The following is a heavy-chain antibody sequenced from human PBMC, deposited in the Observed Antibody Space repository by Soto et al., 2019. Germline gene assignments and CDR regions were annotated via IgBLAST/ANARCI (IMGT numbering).Heavy chain of an antibody. Sequence: GGSLRLSCAASGFTFSSYSMNWVRQAPGKGLEWVSYISSSSSTIYYADSVKGRFTISRDNAKNSLYLQMNSLRAEDTAVYYCASSEDSGYPPESSNWFDPWGQGTLVTVSS. CDR3: ASSEDSGYPPESSNWFDP. V-gene: IGHV3-48*01. J-gene: IGHJ5*02. CDR2: ISSSSSTI. CDR1: GFTFSSYS. D-gene: IGHD5-12*01.